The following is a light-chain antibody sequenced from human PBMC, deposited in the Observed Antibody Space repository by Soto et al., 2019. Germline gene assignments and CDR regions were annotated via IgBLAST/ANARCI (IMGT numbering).Light chain of an antibody. CDR2: GAS. CDR1: QSVSNN. Sequence: EIVMTQSPAILSVSPGERATLSCRASQSVSNNLAWYQQKPGQAPRLLIYGASTRATGIPARFSGSGSGTEFTLTISSLQSEDFAVYYCHQSNDWWTFGQGTKVDIK. V-gene: IGKV3-15*01. J-gene: IGKJ1*01. CDR3: HQSNDWWT.